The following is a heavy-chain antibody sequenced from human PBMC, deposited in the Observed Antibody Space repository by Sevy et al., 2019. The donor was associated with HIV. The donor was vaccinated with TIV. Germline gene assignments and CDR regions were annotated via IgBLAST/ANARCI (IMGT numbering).Heavy chain of an antibody. D-gene: IGHD6-19*01. CDR2: ISGSGGTT. Sequence: GGSLRLSCAASGFTFSNYAMNWVRQAPGKGLEWVSSISGSGGTTYYADSVEGRFTISRDNSKNTLYLQMHSLRSEDTAVYYCAKVLARGVAVAGSAWGMDVWGQGTTVTVSS. J-gene: IGHJ6*02. CDR1: GFTFSNYA. V-gene: IGHV3-23*01. CDR3: AKVLARGVAVAGSAWGMDV.